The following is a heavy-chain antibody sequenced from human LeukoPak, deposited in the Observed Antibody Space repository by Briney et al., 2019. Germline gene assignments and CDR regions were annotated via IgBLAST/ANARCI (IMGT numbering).Heavy chain of an antibody. CDR1: GGSISSYY. J-gene: IGHJ4*02. Sequence: SETLSLTCTVSGGSISSYYWSRIRQPPGKGLEWIGYIYYSGSTNYNPSLKSRVTISVDTSKNQFSLKLSSVTAADTAVYYCAGLWFGELFHDYWGQGTLVTVSS. D-gene: IGHD3-10*01. CDR2: IYYSGST. V-gene: IGHV4-59*01. CDR3: AGLWFGELFHDY.